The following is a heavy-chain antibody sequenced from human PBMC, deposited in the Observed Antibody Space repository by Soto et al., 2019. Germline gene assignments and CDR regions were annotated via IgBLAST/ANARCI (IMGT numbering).Heavy chain of an antibody. Sequence: SETLSLTCTVSGGSISSGGYYWSWIRQPPGKGLEWIGEIYHSGSTNYNPSLKSRVTISVDKSKNQFSLKLSSVTAADTAVYYCARVLEKWEPQYYYGMDVWGQGTTVTVSS. D-gene: IGHD1-26*01. CDR2: IYHSGST. J-gene: IGHJ6*02. CDR3: ARVLEKWEPQYYYGMDV. CDR1: GGSISSGGYY. V-gene: IGHV4-39*07.